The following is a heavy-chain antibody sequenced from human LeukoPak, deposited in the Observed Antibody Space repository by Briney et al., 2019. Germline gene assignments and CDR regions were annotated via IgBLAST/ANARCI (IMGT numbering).Heavy chain of an antibody. CDR3: ARDPSPVYYASGSSKYYYYGMDV. V-gene: IGHV3-66*01. D-gene: IGHD3-10*01. CDR1: GFTVSSNY. CDR2: ISSGGTT. J-gene: IGHJ6*02. Sequence: GGSLRLSCAASGFTVSSNYMNWVRQAPGKGLEWVSLISSGGTTYCTDSVKGRFTISRHNSKSTLYLQMNSLRAEDTAVYYCARDPSPVYYASGSSKYYYYGMDVWGPGTTVTVSS.